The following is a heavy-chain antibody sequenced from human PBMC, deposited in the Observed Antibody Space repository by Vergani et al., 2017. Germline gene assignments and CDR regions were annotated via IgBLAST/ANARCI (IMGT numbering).Heavy chain of an antibody. CDR3: ARVGGDSIGGVYYYGMDV. CDR2: IYYSGST. D-gene: IGHD2-21*02. CDR1: GGSLSSSSYY. Sequence: QLQLQESGPGLVKPSETLSLTCTVSGGSLSSSSYYWGWIRQPPGKGLEWIGSIYYSGSTYYNPSLKSRVTIAVDTSKNQFSLKLSSVTAADTAVYYCARVGGDSIGGVYYYGMDVWGQGTTVTVSS. J-gene: IGHJ6*02. V-gene: IGHV4-39*01.